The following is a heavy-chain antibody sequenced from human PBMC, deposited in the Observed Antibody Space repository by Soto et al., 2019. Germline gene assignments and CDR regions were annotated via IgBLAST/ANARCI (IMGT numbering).Heavy chain of an antibody. CDR3: ARDYGHDCSGGNCYFYF. Sequence: QVQLVQSGAEVKKPGSSVKVSCKASGGTFSRHAINWVRQAPGHGLQWMGGIVPLFGTANYAQKFQVRVTITADESTSTAHMELRSLRSEDTAVYYCARDYGHDCSGGNCYFYFWGQGTLVTVSS. V-gene: IGHV1-69*01. CDR1: GGTFSRHA. J-gene: IGHJ4*02. CDR2: IVPLFGTA. D-gene: IGHD2-15*01.